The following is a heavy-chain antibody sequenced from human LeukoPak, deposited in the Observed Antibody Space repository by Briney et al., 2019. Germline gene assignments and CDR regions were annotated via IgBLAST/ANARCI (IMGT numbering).Heavy chain of an antibody. J-gene: IGHJ4*02. CDR2: ISYDGSNK. CDR3: ARDLYCSSTSCYDY. V-gene: IGHV3-30*04. CDR1: GFTFSSYA. D-gene: IGHD2-2*01. Sequence: GGSLRLSCAASGFTFSSYAMHWVRQAPGKGLEWVVVISYDGSNKYYADSVKGRFTISRDNSKNTLYLQMNSLRAEDTAVYYCARDLYCSSTSCYDYWGQGTLVTVSS.